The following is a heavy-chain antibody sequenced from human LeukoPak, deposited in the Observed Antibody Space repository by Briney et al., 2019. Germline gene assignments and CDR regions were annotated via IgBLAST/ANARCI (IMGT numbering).Heavy chain of an antibody. CDR3: ARDSLRDQGGY. V-gene: IGHV1-46*01. CDR1: GYTFTSYY. J-gene: IGHJ4*02. CDR2: INPSGGST. D-gene: IGHD3-16*01. Sequence: GASVKVSCKASGYTFTSYYMHWVRQAPGQGLEWMGIINPSGGSTSYAQKFQGRVTTTRDMSTSTVYMELSSLRSDDTAVYYCARDSLRDQGGYWGQGTLVTVSS.